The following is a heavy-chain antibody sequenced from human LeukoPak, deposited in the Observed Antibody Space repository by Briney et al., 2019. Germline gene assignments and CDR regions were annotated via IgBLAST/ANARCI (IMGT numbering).Heavy chain of an antibody. CDR2: IKQDGSEK. CDR3: ARGHTAMVY. Sequence: TGGSLRLSCAASGFTFSSSWMSWVRQAPGKGLEWVANIKQDGSEKYYVDSVKGRFTISRDNAKNSLYLQMNSLRAEDTAVDYCARGHTAMVYWGQGTLVTVSS. V-gene: IGHV3-7*05. D-gene: IGHD5-18*01. CDR1: GFTFSSSW. J-gene: IGHJ4*02.